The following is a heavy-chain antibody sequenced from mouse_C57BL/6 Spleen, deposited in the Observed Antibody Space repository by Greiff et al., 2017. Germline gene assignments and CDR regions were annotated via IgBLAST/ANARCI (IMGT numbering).Heavy chain of an antibody. CDR2: ITHSGET. D-gene: IGHD2-1*01. CDR1: GFPITSGYY. CDR3: AGDLYGNYYFDY. Sequence: VQVVESGPGLVKPSQSLFLTCSITGFPITSGYYWIWIRQSPGKPLEWMGYITHSGETFYNPSLQSPISITRETSNNQFFLQLNSLTTEDTAMYYCAGDLYGNYYFDYWGQGTTLTVSS. J-gene: IGHJ2*01. V-gene: IGHV12-3*01.